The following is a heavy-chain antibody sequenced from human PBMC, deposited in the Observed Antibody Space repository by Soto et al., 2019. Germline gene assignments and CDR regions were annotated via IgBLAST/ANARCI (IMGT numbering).Heavy chain of an antibody. CDR2: ISYDGSNK. J-gene: IGHJ6*02. V-gene: IGHV3-30-3*01. D-gene: IGHD2-15*01. CDR1: GFTFSSYA. CDR3: ARASDRWSHYYGMDV. Sequence: QVQLVESGGGVVQPGRSLRLSCAASGFTFSSYAMHWVRQAPGKGLEWVAVISYDGSNKYYADSVKGRFTISRDNSKNTLYLQMNSLRAEDTAVYYCARASDRWSHYYGMDVWGQGTTVTVSS.